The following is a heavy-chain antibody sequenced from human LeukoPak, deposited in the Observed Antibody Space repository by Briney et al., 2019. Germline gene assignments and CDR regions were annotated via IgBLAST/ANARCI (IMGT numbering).Heavy chain of an antibody. CDR3: ARGGVSYYMDV. V-gene: IGHV4-34*01. CDR2: INHSGST. J-gene: IGHJ6*03. Sequence: SETLSLTCAVYGGSFSGYYWSWIRQPPGKGLEWIGEINHSGSTNYNPSLKSRVTISVDTSKNQFSLKLSSVTAADTAVYYCARGGVSYYMDVWGKGTTVTISS. D-gene: IGHD2-21*01. CDR1: GGSFSGYY.